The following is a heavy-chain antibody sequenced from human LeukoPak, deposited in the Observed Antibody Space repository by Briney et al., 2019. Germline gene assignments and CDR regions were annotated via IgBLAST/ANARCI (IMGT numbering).Heavy chain of an antibody. V-gene: IGHV3-23*01. Sequence: GGSLRLSCAASGFTFSRYGMSWVRQAPGKGLEWVSAIPGSGGSTYYADSVKGRFTISRDNSKNTLYLQMNSLRAEDSAVYYCASAYYHYYFDYWGQGTLVTVSS. CDR1: GFTFSRYG. CDR2: IPGSGGST. CDR3: ASAYYHYYFDY. J-gene: IGHJ4*02. D-gene: IGHD3-22*01.